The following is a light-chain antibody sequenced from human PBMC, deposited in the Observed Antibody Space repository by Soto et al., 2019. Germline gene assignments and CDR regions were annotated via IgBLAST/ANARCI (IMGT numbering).Light chain of an antibody. J-gene: IGLJ2*01. CDR3: SSFTSTNTVL. Sequence: QSALTQPASVSGSPGQSITISCTGTSSDVGGYNYVSWYQQHPGKAPKLMIYNVSNRPSGVSNRFSGSKSGNTASLTISGLQAEDDGHYYCSSFTSTNTVLFGGGTKLTFL. CDR2: NVS. V-gene: IGLV2-14*01. CDR1: SSDVGGYNY.